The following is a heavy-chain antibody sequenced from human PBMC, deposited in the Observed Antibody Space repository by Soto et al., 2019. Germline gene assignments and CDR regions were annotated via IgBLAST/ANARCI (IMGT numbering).Heavy chain of an antibody. V-gene: IGHV3-33*01. D-gene: IGHD3-16*01. Sequence: GGSLRLSCAASGFTFSSSVVHWGRQAPGKGLEWVAVISSDESNEDYADSVKGRFSISRDNSKNTLYLQMSRLRADDTAVYYCARGLLKLAGGAFDIWGQGTMLTVSS. J-gene: IGHJ3*02. CDR2: ISSDESNE. CDR3: ARGLLKLAGGAFDI. CDR1: GFTFSSSV.